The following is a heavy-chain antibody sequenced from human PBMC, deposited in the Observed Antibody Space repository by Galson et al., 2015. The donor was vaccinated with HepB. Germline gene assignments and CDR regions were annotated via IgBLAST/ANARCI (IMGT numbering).Heavy chain of an antibody. V-gene: IGHV1-2*02. D-gene: IGHD6-19*01. CDR3: AREVADPDAFDI. J-gene: IGHJ3*02. CDR2: INPNSGGT. CDR1: GYSFTDYW. Sequence: QSGAEVKKPGESLRISCKGSGYSFTDYWIGWVRQAPGQGLEWMGWINPNSGGTNYAQKFQGRVTMTRDTSISTAYMELSRLRSDDTAVYYCAREVADPDAFDIWGQGTMVTVSS.